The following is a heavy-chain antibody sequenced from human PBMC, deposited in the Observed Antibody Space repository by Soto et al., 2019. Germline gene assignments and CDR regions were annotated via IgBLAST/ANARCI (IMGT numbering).Heavy chain of an antibody. CDR2: IYPGDSDT. CDR1: GYSFTSDL. J-gene: IGHJ3*02. V-gene: IGHV5-51*01. Sequence: EESLKISWKGSGYSFTSDLIGWVRQMPGKGLEWMGIIYPGDSDTRYSPSFQGQVTISADKSISTAYLQWSSLKASDTAMYYCARRRDCSGGSCYSTGDAFDIWGQGTMVTVSS. D-gene: IGHD2-15*01. CDR3: ARRRDCSGGSCYSTGDAFDI.